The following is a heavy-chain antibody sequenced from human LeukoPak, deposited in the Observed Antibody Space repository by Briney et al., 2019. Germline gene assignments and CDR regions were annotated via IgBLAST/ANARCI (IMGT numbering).Heavy chain of an antibody. CDR2: INPNSGGT. V-gene: IGHV1-2*06. Sequence: ASVKVSCKASGYTFTSYYMHWVRQAPGQGLEWMGRINPNSGGTNYAQKFQGRVTMTRDTSISTAYMELSRLRSDDTAVYYCARSGGSGSLYFDYWGQGTLVTVSS. CDR3: ARSGGSGSLYFDY. J-gene: IGHJ4*02. D-gene: IGHD3-10*01. CDR1: GYTFTSYY.